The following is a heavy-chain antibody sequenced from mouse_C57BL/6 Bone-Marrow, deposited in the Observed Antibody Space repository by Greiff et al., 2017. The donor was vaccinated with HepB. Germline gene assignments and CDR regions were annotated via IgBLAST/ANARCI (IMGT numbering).Heavy chain of an antibody. CDR2: ITHSGET. D-gene: IGHD1-1*02. Sequence: VQRVESGPGLVKPSQSLFLTCSITGFPITSGYYWIWIRQSLGKPLEWMGYITHSGETFYNPSLQSPISITRETSKNQFFLQVNSVTTEDTAMYYCAGDIGGSYGFAYWGQGTLVTVSA. CDR1: GFPITSGYY. J-gene: IGHJ3*01. CDR3: AGDIGGSYGFAY. V-gene: IGHV12-3*01.